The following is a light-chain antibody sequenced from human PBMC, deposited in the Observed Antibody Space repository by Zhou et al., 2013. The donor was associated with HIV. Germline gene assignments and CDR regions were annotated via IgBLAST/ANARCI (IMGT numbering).Light chain of an antibody. CDR3: QQTYNTPYS. Sequence: IQMTQSPSSLSASVGDRVTITCRASQTIINYLNWYQKKPGKAPNLLIYAASSLQGGVPSRFSGSGSGTDFPLTISSLQPEDFATYYCQQTYNTPYSFGQGTTVEIK. J-gene: IGKJ2*03. CDR1: QTIINY. V-gene: IGKV1-39*01. CDR2: AAS.